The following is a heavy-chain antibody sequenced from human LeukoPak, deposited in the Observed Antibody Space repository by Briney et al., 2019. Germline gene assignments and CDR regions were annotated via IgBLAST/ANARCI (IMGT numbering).Heavy chain of an antibody. V-gene: IGHV4-39*07. CDR1: GGSISSSSYY. CDR3: ARGKKYYYGSGSLTGLLDI. J-gene: IGHJ3*02. Sequence: PSETLSLTCTVSGGSISSSSYYWGWIRQPPGKGLEWIGSIYYSGSTYYNPSLKSRVTISVDTSKNQFSLKLSSVTAADTAVYYCARGKKYYYGSGSLTGLLDIWGQGTMVTVSS. CDR2: IYYSGST. D-gene: IGHD3-10*01.